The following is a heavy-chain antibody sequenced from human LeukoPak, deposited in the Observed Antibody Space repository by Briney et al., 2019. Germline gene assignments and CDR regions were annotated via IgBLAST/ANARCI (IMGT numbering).Heavy chain of an antibody. D-gene: IGHD1-26*01. J-gene: IGHJ5*02. Sequence: PSETLSLTCTVSGGSISSYYWSWIRQPPGKGLEWIGYIYYSGSTNYNPSLKSRVTISVDTSKNQFSLKLSSVSAADTAVYYCARGGAPSPRWFDPWGQGTLVTVSS. V-gene: IGHV4-59*01. CDR3: ARGGAPSPRWFDP. CDR1: GGSISSYY. CDR2: IYYSGST.